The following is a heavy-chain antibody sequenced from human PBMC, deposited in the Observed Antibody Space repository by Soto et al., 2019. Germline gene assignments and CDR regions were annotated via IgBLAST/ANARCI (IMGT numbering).Heavy chain of an antibody. CDR3: ARGLRYGSAWYIYYFDS. Sequence: SETLSLTCAVYGGSFTDYFWGWIRQPPGKGLEWIGEINHSGTTNYNPSLKSRVTISVDTSKNQFSLKMKSVTAADTSVYYCARGLRYGSAWYIYYFDSWGLGTLVTVSS. J-gene: IGHJ4*02. V-gene: IGHV4-34*01. CDR1: GGSFTDYF. CDR2: INHSGTT. D-gene: IGHD6-19*01.